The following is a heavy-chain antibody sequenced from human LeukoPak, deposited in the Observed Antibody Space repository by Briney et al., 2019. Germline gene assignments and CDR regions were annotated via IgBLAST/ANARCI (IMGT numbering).Heavy chain of an antibody. Sequence: GGSLRLSCAASGFTVSSNYMNWVRQAPGKGLEWVSVIYSGGSTYYADSVKGRFTISRDNAKNSLYLQMNSLRAEDTAVYYCARDLLVGGSGYHYWGQGTLVTVSS. CDR3: ARDLLVGGSGYHY. CDR1: GFTVSSNY. V-gene: IGHV3-53*01. D-gene: IGHD3-22*01. CDR2: IYSGGST. J-gene: IGHJ4*02.